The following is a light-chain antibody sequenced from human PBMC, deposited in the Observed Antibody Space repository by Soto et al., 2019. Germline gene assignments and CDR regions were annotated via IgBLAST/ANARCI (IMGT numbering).Light chain of an antibody. CDR1: QSISSW. CDR2: DAS. Sequence: DIQMTQSPSTLSASVGDRVTITCLASQSISSWLAWYQQKPGKAPKLLIYDASSLESGVPSRFSGSGSGTEFTLTISSLQPDDFATYYCQQYNSYSSGTFGQGTKVEIK. CDR3: QQYNSYSSGT. V-gene: IGKV1-5*01. J-gene: IGKJ1*01.